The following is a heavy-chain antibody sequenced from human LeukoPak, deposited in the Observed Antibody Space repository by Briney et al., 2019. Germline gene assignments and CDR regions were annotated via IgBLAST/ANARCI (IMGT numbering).Heavy chain of an antibody. D-gene: IGHD4-17*01. V-gene: IGHV4-59*01. CDR3: AREEYGDYVGY. Sequence: SETLSLTCTVSGGSISSYSWSWIRQPPGRRLEWIGYVYYSGTTNYNPSLRSRVTISVDTSKNQFSLKLNSVTAADTAVYYCAREEYGDYVGYWGQGTLVTVAS. CDR1: GGSISSYS. CDR2: VYYSGTT. J-gene: IGHJ4*02.